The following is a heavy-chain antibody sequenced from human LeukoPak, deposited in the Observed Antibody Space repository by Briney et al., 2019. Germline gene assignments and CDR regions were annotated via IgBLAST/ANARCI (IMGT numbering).Heavy chain of an antibody. V-gene: IGHV1-3*01. CDR2: INAGNGNT. D-gene: IGHD3-10*01. J-gene: IGHJ6*04. CDR3: ARATRVSYGMDV. CDR1: GYTFTSYA. Sequence: ASVKVSCKASGYTFTSYAMHWVRQAPGQRLEWMRWINAGNGNTKYSQKFQGRVTITRDTSASTAYMELSSLRSEDTAVYYCARATRVSYGMDVWGKGTTVTVSS.